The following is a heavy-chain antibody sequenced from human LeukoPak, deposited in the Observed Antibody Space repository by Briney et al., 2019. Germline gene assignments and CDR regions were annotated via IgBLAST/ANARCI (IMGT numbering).Heavy chain of an antibody. D-gene: IGHD1-26*01. V-gene: IGHV6-1*01. CDR1: GDSVSSNSAA. Sequence: SQTLSLTCAISGDSVSSNSAAWNWIRQSPSRGLEWLGRTYYRSKWYNDYAVSVKSRITINPDTSKNQFSLQLNSVTPEDTAVYYCARDRVVGATTYYYYYYMDVWGKGTTVTVSS. CDR2: TYYRSKWYN. J-gene: IGHJ6*03. CDR3: ARDRVVGATTYYYYYYMDV.